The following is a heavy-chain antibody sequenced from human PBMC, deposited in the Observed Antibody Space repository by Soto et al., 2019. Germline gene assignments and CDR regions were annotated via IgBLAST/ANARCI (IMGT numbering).Heavy chain of an antibody. CDR1: GYTLTELS. CDR2: FDPEDGET. Sequence: AASVKVSCKVSGYTLTELSMHWVRQAPGKGLEWMGGFDPEDGETIYAQKFQGRVTMTEDTSTDTAYMELSSLRSEDTAVYYCATGWLSSGLWDYWGQGTLVTVSS. V-gene: IGHV1-24*01. D-gene: IGHD3-22*01. J-gene: IGHJ4*02. CDR3: ATGWLSSGLWDY.